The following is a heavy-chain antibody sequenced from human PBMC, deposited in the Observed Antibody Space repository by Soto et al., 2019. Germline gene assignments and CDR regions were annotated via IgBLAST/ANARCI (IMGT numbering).Heavy chain of an antibody. D-gene: IGHD3-10*01. Sequence: SETLSLTCSVSGDAISNFYWSWIRQTPGRGLEWIGCVHESGSTDYNPSLKGRVTISLHTSKSQFSLSLRSATAADTATYYCARGNRALITYFFACWGQGTPVTVSS. V-gene: IGHV4-59*03. CDR2: VHESGST. CDR1: GDAISNFY. CDR3: ARGNRALITYFFAC. J-gene: IGHJ4*02.